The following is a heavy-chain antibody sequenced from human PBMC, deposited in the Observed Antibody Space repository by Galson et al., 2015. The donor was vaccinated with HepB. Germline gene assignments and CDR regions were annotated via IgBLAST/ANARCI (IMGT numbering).Heavy chain of an antibody. CDR1: GYTFTSYD. D-gene: IGHD3-22*01. Sequence: SVKVSCKASGYTFTSYDINWVRQATGQGLEWMGWMNPNSGNTGYAQKLQGRVTMTTDTSTSTVYMELNSLRAEDTAVYYCAREYDSSSWFDYWGQGTLVTVSS. J-gene: IGHJ4*02. CDR3: AREYDSSSWFDY. CDR2: MNPNSGNT. V-gene: IGHV1-8*01.